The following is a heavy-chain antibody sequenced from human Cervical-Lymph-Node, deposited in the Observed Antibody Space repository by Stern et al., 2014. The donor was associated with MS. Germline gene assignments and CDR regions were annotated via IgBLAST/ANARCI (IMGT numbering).Heavy chain of an antibody. D-gene: IGHD2-21*02. Sequence: QITLKESGPALVKPTQTLTLTCTFSGFSLSTSGMCVSWIRQPPGKALEWLALLDWDDDKYYSTSLKTRLTNSKDTSKNQVVLTMTNMDPVDTATYYCARIPRGVVTAIDYYGMDVWGQGTTVTVSS. CDR1: GFSLSTSGMC. CDR3: ARIPRGVVTAIDYYGMDV. J-gene: IGHJ6*02. V-gene: IGHV2-70*01. CDR2: LDWDDDK.